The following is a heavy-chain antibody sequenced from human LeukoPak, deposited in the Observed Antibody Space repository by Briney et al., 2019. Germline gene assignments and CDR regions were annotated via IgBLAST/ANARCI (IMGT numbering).Heavy chain of an antibody. J-gene: IGHJ3*02. CDR2: IYTSGST. CDR1: GGSISSYY. V-gene: IGHV4-4*07. D-gene: IGHD2-15*01. CDR3: ASRYCSGGSCYRGFDFDI. Sequence: SETLSLTCTVSGGSISSYYWSWIRQPAGKGLEWIGRIYTSGSTNYNPSLKSRVTMSVDTSKNQFSLKLSSVTAADTAVYYCASRYCSGGSCYRGFDFDIWGQGTMVTVSS.